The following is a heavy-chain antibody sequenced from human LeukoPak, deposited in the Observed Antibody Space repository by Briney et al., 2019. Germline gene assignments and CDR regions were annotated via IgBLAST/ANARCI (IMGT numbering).Heavy chain of an antibody. CDR1: GGSFSGYY. CDR3: AGSITGTARGRFDP. D-gene: IGHD1-20*01. J-gene: IGHJ5*02. CDR2: INHSGST. V-gene: IGHV4-34*01. Sequence: SETLSLTCAVYGGSFSGYYWSWIRQPPGKGLEWIGEINHSGSTNYNPSLKSRVAISVDTSKNQFSLRLSSVTAADTAVYYCAGSITGTARGRFDPWGQGTLVTVSS.